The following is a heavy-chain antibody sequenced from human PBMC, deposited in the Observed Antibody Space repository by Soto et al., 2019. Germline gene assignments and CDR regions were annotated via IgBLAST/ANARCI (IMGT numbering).Heavy chain of an antibody. D-gene: IGHD2-2*01. CDR3: VKQGRISTRCNSGCPVDL. CDR2: ISRSGNTM. V-gene: IGHV3-11*01. Sequence: PWGSLRLSCAASGFTSWDYDMSWIRQAPGKGLEWVSYISRSGNTMYYGDYVKGRFTISRDNAENSVFLQMISLRAEDTAVYYCVKQGRISTRCNSGCPVDLWGQGRKVTVSS. J-gene: IGHJ3*01. CDR1: GFTSWDYD.